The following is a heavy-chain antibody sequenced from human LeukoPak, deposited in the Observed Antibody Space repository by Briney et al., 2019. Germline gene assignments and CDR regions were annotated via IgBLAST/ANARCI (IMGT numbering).Heavy chain of an antibody. Sequence: GGSLRLSCAASGFTFRSYAMSWVRQAPGKGLEWVSTISGSGGSTYYADSVKGRFSISRDNSKNTLYLQMNSLRAEDTAVFYCAKDPVAGGYYYGMDVWGRGTTVTVSS. J-gene: IGHJ6*02. D-gene: IGHD6-19*01. CDR2: ISGSGGST. V-gene: IGHV3-23*01. CDR1: GFTFRSYA. CDR3: AKDPVAGGYYYGMDV.